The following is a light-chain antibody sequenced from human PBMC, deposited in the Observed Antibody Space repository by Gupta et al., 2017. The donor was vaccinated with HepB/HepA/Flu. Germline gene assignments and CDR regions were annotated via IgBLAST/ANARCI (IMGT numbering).Light chain of an antibody. J-gene: IGLJ3*02. V-gene: IGLV8-61*01. Sequence: VATQEPSVSVSPSGTVTLTCGLSSDAVSTNYYASWYQQTPGQAPRTLIYSTNTRSSGVPDRFSGSIRGNKAALTITGAQADDESDYYCRFYSGSGIWVFGGGTKLTVL. CDR1: SDAVSTNYY. CDR3: RFYSGSGIWV. CDR2: STN.